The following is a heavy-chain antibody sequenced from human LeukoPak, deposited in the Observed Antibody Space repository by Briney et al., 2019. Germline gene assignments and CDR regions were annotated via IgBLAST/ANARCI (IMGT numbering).Heavy chain of an antibody. J-gene: IGHJ3*02. V-gene: IGHV3-21*01. CDR2: ISSSSSYI. D-gene: IGHD5-24*01. CDR1: GFTFSSYS. Sequence: PGGSLRLSCAASGFTFSSYSMNWVRQAPGKGLEWVSSISSSSSYIYYADSVKGRFTISRDNAKNSLYLQMNSLRAEDTAVYYCARDRRWLHRDAFDIWGQGTMVTVPS. CDR3: ARDRRWLHRDAFDI.